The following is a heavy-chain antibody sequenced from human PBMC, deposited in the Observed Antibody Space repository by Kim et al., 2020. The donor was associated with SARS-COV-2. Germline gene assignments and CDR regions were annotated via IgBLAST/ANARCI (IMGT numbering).Heavy chain of an antibody. J-gene: IGHJ5*02. CDR3: ARDRILWFGELLVDP. V-gene: IGHV1-18*01. D-gene: IGHD3-10*01. Sequence: QKLQGRVTMTTDTSTSTAYMELRSLRSDDTAVYYCARDRILWFGELLVDPWGQGTLVTVSS.